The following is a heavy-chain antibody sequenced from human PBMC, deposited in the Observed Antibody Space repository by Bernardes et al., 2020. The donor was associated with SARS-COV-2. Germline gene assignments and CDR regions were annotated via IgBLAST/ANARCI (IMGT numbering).Heavy chain of an antibody. D-gene: IGHD1-20*01. CDR1: GGTFRRYA. CDR3: ARGDITGHYGMDV. V-gene: IGHV1-69*13. Sequence: SVKVSCKISGGTFRRYAVTWVRQAPGQGLEWMGGIIPMFGAAYYAQKFQGRVTISADEVTGTVYMELRSLRSDDTAVYYCARGDITGHYGMDVWGQGTTVTVSS. CDR2: IIPMFGAA. J-gene: IGHJ6*02.